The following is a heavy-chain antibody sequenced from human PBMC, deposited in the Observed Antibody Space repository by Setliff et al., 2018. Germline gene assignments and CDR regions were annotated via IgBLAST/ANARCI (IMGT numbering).Heavy chain of an antibody. CDR2: IYYSGST. V-gene: IGHV4-39*07. J-gene: IGHJ6*02. CDR1: GGSISSSSYY. CDR3: ARVGGYYYYYYGMDV. Sequence: PSETLSLTCTVSGGSISSSSYYWGWIRQPPGKGLEWIGSIYYSGSTYYNPSLKSRVTISVDTSKNQFSLKLSSVTAADTAVYYCARVGGYYYYYYGMDVWGQGTTVTVS.